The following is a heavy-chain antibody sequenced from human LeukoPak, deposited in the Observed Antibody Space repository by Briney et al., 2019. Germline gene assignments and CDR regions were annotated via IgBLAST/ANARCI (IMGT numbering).Heavy chain of an antibody. Sequence: SETLSLTCTVSGGSISSYYWSWIRQPPGKGLEWIGYIYYSGSTNYNPSLKSRVIISVDTSKNQFSLKLSSVTAADTAVYYCAGGDYDSSGAGTDYWGQGTLVTVSS. D-gene: IGHD3-22*01. CDR2: IYYSGST. CDR1: GGSISSYY. J-gene: IGHJ4*02. CDR3: AGGDYDSSGAGTDY. V-gene: IGHV4-59*01.